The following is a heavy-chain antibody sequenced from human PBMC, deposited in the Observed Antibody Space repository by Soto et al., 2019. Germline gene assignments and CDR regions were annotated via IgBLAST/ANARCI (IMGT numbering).Heavy chain of an antibody. CDR3: AKMVRYYDFWSGEFDY. D-gene: IGHD3-3*01. CDR2: IDAAGVT. Sequence: GGSLRLSCAASGISFSRHDMHCVRQAAGKAPEWVSTIDAAGVTYYSDSVKGRFTISRDNSKNTLYLQMNSLRAEDTAVYYCAKMVRYYDFWSGEFDYWGQGTLVTVSS. J-gene: IGHJ4*02. V-gene: IGHV3-13*01. CDR1: GISFSRHD.